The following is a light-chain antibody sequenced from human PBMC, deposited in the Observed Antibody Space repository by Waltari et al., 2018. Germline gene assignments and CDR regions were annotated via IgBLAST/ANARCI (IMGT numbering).Light chain of an antibody. J-gene: IGLJ1*01. CDR3: SSYTSSISYV. CDR1: RSDVGGYNA. CDR2: DVV. Sequence: QSALTQPASVSGSPGQSITISCTVTRSDVGGYNAVPWYQQHPGKAPKLMIYDVVSRPSGVPNRFSGSKSGNTASLVISGLQADDEADYYCSSYTSSISYVFGTGTKVTVL. V-gene: IGLV2-14*03.